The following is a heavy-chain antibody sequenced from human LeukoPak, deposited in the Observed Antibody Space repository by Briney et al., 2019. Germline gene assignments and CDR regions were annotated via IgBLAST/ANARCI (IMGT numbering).Heavy chain of an antibody. CDR2: IYHSGST. CDR1: GGSISSTNW. V-gene: IGHV4-4*02. Sequence: SEILSLTCAVSGGSISSTNWWSWVRQSPGKGLEWIGEIYHSGSTNYKPSLRSRVTISVDKSENQFSLNLSSVTAADTAVYYCVANGWYALDIWGQGTMVTVSS. CDR3: VANGWYALDI. J-gene: IGHJ3*02. D-gene: IGHD6-19*01.